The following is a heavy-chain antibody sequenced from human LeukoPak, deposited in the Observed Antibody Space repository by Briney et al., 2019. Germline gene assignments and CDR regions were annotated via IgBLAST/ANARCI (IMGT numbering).Heavy chain of an antibody. D-gene: IGHD3-22*01. CDR2: IYHSGST. V-gene: IGHV4-30-2*01. CDR1: GGSISSGGYS. J-gene: IGHJ5*02. CDR3: ARVGYYDSSGYYSWWFDP. Sequence: PSETLSRTCAVSGGSISSGGYSWSWIRQPPGKGLEWIGYIYHSGSTYYNPSLKSRVTISVDRSKNQFSLKLSSVTAADTAVYYCARVGYYDSSGYYSWWFDPWGQGTLVTVSS.